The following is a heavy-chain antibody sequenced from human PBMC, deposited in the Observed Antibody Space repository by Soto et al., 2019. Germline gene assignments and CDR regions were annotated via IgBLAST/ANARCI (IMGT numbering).Heavy chain of an antibody. D-gene: IGHD3-16*01. Sequence: GESLKISCKGSGYSFTNYWIGWVRQMPGKGLEWMGIIYPGDSDARYSPSFQGQVTLSANESISTAYLQWISLKASDTAMYYCARGGPLYYYFYMDVWGKGTTVTVSS. CDR1: GYSFTNYW. V-gene: IGHV5-51*01. J-gene: IGHJ6*03. CDR2: IYPGDSDA. CDR3: ARGGPLYYYFYMDV.